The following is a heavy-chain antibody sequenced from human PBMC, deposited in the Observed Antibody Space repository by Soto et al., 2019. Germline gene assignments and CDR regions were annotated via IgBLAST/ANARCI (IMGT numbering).Heavy chain of an antibody. Sequence: PGGSLILSCVTSGFTVSTYAMSWVRQAPGKGLEWVSAISASGSSTYYADSVKGRLTTSRDNSKNTLYLQMNRLRAEDTAVYYCAKDGQPNVQLWYFFDYWGQGTLVTVSS. V-gene: IGHV3-23*01. CDR3: AKDGQPNVQLWYFFDY. D-gene: IGHD5-18*01. CDR1: GFTVSTYA. J-gene: IGHJ4*02. CDR2: ISASGSST.